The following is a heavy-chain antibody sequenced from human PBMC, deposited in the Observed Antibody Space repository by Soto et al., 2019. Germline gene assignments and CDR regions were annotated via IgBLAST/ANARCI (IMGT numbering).Heavy chain of an antibody. J-gene: IGHJ5*02. D-gene: IGHD3-16*01. Sequence: GSLRLSCAASGFTFSSYEMNWVRQAPGKGLEWVSYISSSGSTIYYADSVKGRFTISRDNAKNSLYLQMNSLRAEDTAVYYCARDQGGDGYNMGNWFDPWGQGTLVTVSS. CDR3: ARDQGGDGYNMGNWFDP. V-gene: IGHV3-48*03. CDR2: ISSSGSTI. CDR1: GFTFSSYE.